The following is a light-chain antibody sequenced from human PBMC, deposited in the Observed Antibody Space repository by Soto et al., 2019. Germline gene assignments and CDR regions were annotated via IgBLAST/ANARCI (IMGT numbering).Light chain of an antibody. CDR1: QSVSDNY. CDR3: QQYTGPPTT. J-gene: IGKJ5*01. Sequence: EIVMTQSPATLSVSPVERVTLSFRASQSVSDNYLAWCQQRPGQAPRLLIYGASTRAAGIPDRFSGSGSGTDFTLTITRLEPEDSAVYFCQQYTGPPTTFGQGTRLEIK. CDR2: GAS. V-gene: IGKV3-20*01.